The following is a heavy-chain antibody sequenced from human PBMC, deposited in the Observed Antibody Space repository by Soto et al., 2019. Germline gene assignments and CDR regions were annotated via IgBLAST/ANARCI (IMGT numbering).Heavy chain of an antibody. CDR2: FRTSGDGGTT. CDR3: AKKVNSGPGSQYFDY. Sequence: EGSLRLSCAASGFTFSSYSMSWVRQAPGKGLEWVSGFRTSGDGGTTYYADSVKGRFTISRDNSKNMLFLQMNSLRAEDTAIYYCAKKVNSGPGSQYFDYWGQGTLVTVSS. V-gene: IGHV3-23*01. CDR1: GFTFSSYS. J-gene: IGHJ4*02. D-gene: IGHD3-10*01.